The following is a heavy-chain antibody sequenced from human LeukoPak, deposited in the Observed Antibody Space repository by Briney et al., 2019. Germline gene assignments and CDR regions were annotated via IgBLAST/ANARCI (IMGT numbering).Heavy chain of an antibody. V-gene: IGHV4-59*08. CDR2: IFYSGST. CDR3: ARQRGSTSCYGMDV. D-gene: IGHD2-2*01. CDR1: GGSISSYY. Sequence: SETLSLTCTVSGGSISSYYWSWIRQPPGKGLEWIGYIFYSGSTYYNPSLKSRVTISVDTSKNQFSLKLSSVTAADTAVYYCARQRGSTSCYGMDVWGQGTTVTVSS. J-gene: IGHJ6*02.